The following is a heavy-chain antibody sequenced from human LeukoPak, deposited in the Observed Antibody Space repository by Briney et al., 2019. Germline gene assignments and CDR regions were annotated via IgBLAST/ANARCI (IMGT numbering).Heavy chain of an antibody. CDR3: ARLLVAVDAFDI. V-gene: IGHV4-61*02. CDR1: GGSISSGSYY. J-gene: IGHJ3*02. CDR2: IYTSGST. Sequence: SQTLSLTCTVSGGSISSGSYYWSWIRQPAGKGLEWIGRIYTSGSTNYNPSLKSRVTISVDTSKNQFSLKLSSVTAADTAVYYCARLLVAVDAFDIWGQGTMVTVSS. D-gene: IGHD5-12*01.